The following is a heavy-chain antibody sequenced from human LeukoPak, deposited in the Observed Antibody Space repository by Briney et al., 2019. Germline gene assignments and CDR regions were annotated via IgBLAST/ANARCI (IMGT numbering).Heavy chain of an antibody. D-gene: IGHD3-22*01. CDR2: IYHSGST. V-gene: IGHV4-38-2*02. CDR1: GYSISSGYY. CDR3: ARDSDYDSSGYYYYYYMDV. J-gene: IGHJ6*03. Sequence: PSETLSLTCTVSGYSISSGYYWGWIRQPPGKGLEWIGSIYHSGSTYYNPSLKSRVTISVDTSKNQFSPKLSSVTAADTAVYYCARDSDYDSSGYYYYYYMDVWGKGTTVTISS.